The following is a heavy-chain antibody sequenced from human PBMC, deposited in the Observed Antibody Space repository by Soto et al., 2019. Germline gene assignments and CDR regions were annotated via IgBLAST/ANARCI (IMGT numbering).Heavy chain of an antibody. V-gene: IGHV1-69*18. J-gene: IGHJ3*02. CDR3: ARERRLWGSTGWQRETMCDI. D-gene: IGHD3-16*01. Sequence: QVQLEQSGAEVKRPGSSVKVSCKTSGGNFNTYPISWVRQAPGHRLEWMGKIIPIFGTPDYAQKFQGRVTIRADEATTRVYMELRRLKSADSAVYYGARERRLWGSTGWQRETMCDIWRPGTMVTVSS. CDR2: IIPIFGTP. CDR1: GGNFNTYP.